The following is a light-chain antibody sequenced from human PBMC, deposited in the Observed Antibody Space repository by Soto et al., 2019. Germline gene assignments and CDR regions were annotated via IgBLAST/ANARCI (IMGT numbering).Light chain of an antibody. J-gene: IGKJ2*01. CDR3: QQYGISPYT. CDR1: QSISPTY. Sequence: EILLTQSPGTLSFSPGERATLSCRASQSISPTYLAWYQQKPGQAPRLLIYGSSSRATDIPDRFSGAGSGTDFTLTLSSLEPEDFAVYYCQQYGISPYTFGQGTKLEIK. CDR2: GSS. V-gene: IGKV3-20*01.